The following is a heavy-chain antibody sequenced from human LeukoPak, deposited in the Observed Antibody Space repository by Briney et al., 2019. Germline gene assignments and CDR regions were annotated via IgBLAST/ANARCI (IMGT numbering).Heavy chain of an antibody. CDR1: GFTVSSNY. V-gene: IGHV3-53*01. J-gene: IGHJ4*02. CDR3: AGARVATILFDY. D-gene: IGHD5-12*01. CDR2: IYSGGST. Sequence: GGSLRLSCAASGFTVSSNYMSWVRQAPGKGLEWVSVIYSGGSTYYADSVKGRFTISRDNSKNTLYLQMNSLRAEDTAVYYCAGARVATILFDYWGQGTLVTVSS.